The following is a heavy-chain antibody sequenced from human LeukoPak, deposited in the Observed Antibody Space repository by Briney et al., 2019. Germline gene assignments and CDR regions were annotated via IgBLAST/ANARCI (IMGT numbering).Heavy chain of an antibody. CDR1: GGSISSYY. J-gene: IGHJ5*02. Sequence: PSETLSLTCTVSGGSISSYYWRWIRQPPGKGLEWIGYIYYSGSTNYNPSLKSRVTISVDTSKNQFSLKLSSVTAADTAVYYCARDLGYNWFDPWGQGTLVTVSS. V-gene: IGHV4-59*01. CDR2: IYYSGST. CDR3: ARDLGYNWFDP.